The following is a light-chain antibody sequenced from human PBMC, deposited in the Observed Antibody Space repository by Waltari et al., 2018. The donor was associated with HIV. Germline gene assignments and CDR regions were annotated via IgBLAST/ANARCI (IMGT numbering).Light chain of an antibody. J-gene: IGKJ2*01. CDR2: WAS. CDR1: QSVMSDSHNRNF. Sequence: DIVLTQSPDSLSVSLGERATLTCKSRQSVMSDSHNRNFLAWYQHRSGQPPRLLIYWASIRASGVPDRFSGSGSGTDFALTIRSLQAEDGAVYYCQQYYLVPYTFGQGTKLEIK. V-gene: IGKV4-1*01. CDR3: QQYYLVPYT.